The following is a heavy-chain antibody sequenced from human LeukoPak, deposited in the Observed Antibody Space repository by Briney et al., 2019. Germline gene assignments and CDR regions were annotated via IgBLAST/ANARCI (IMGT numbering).Heavy chain of an antibody. J-gene: IGHJ4*02. Sequence: PSETLSLTCAVYGGSFSGYYWSWIRQPPGKGLEWIGEINHSGSTNYNPSLKSRVTISVDTSKNQFSLKLSSVTAADTAVYYCARSPRSTYGHYEASYFDYWGQGTLVTVSS. CDR1: GGSFSGYY. D-gene: IGHD4-17*01. CDR3: ARSPRSTYGHYEASYFDY. V-gene: IGHV4-34*01. CDR2: INHSGST.